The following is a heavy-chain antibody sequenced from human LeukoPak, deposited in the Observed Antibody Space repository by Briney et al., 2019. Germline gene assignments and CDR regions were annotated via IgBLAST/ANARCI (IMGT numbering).Heavy chain of an antibody. CDR1: GYTFSSHG. V-gene: IGHV3-30*02. Sequence: GGSLRLSCATSGYTFSSHGLHWVRQAPGKGLECVASIRHDGGDKYYSESVKGRFTISKDNTKNTLFLYMNSLRPEDTAMYYCVRWSGTYPLYYLDYWGQGTLVTVSS. CDR2: IRHDGGDK. D-gene: IGHD1-26*01. CDR3: VRWSGTYPLYYLDY. J-gene: IGHJ4*02.